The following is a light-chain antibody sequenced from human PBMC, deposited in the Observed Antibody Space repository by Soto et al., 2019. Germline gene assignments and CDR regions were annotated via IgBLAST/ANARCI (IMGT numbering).Light chain of an antibody. J-gene: IGKJ5*01. CDR3: QQYNSYL. V-gene: IGKV1-5*01. CDR2: DAS. CDR1: QSINTW. Sequence: DIQMTQSPSTLSASVGDRVTITCRASQSINTWLAWYQQKPGKAPKLLIYDASNLDSGVPSRFSGTGSGTEFTLTISSLQPDDSATYYCQQYNSYLFGQGTRLEIK.